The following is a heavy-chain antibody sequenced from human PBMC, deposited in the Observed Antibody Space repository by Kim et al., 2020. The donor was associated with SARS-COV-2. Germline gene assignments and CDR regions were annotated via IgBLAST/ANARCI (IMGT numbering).Heavy chain of an antibody. CDR1: GFSLSTSGMC. Sequence: SGPALVKPTQTLTLTCTFSGFSLSTSGMCVSWIRQPPGKALEWLALIDWDDDKYYSTSLKTRLTISKDTSKNQVVLTMTNMDPVDTATYYCARIAVAGYYYYGMDVWGQGTTVTVSS. CDR2: IDWDDDK. V-gene: IGHV2-70*01. CDR3: ARIAVAGYYYYGMDV. J-gene: IGHJ6*02. D-gene: IGHD6-19*01.